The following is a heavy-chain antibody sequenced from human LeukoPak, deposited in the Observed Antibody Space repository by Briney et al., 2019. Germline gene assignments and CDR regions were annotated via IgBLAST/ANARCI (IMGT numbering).Heavy chain of an antibody. V-gene: IGHV1-46*01. J-gene: IGHJ5*02. D-gene: IGHD2-2*01. CDR3: ARAAFYCSSTSCYSPNNWFDP. CDR2: INPSGGST. Sequence: ASVKVSCKASEYTFTGYYMHWVRQAPGQGLEWMGIINPSGGSTSYAQKFQGRVTMTRDMSTSTVYMELSSLRSEDTAVYYCARAAFYCSSTSCYSPNNWFDPWGQGTLVTVSS. CDR1: EYTFTGYY.